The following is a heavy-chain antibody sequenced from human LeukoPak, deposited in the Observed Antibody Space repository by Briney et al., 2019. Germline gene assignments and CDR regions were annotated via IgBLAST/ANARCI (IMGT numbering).Heavy chain of an antibody. CDR2: NYHSGNT. CDR3: ARTRYCSGTTCFSPELFDA. D-gene: IGHD2-2*01. CDR1: GYSISSGYH. Sequence: SETLSLTCAVSGYSISSGYHWGWLRQSPGKGLEWIGSNYHSGNTYYTPSLRSRVTISVDTSMNQFSLKLTSVTAADTAVYYCARTRYCSGTTCFSPELFDAWGQGTLVTVSS. V-gene: IGHV4-38-2*01. J-gene: IGHJ4*02.